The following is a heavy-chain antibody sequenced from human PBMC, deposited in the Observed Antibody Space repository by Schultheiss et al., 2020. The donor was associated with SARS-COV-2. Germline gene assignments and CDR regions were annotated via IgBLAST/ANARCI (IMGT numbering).Heavy chain of an antibody. D-gene: IGHD3-3*01. V-gene: IGHV1-69*13. Sequence: SVKVSCKASGGTFSSYAISWVRQAPGQGLEWMGGIIPIFGTANYAQKFQGRVTITADESTSTAYMELSSLRSEDTAVYYCARPLSGHDFWSGYVGHYYYGMDVWGQGTTVTVSS. CDR1: GGTFSSYA. J-gene: IGHJ6*02. CDR2: IIPIFGTA. CDR3: ARPLSGHDFWSGYVGHYYYGMDV.